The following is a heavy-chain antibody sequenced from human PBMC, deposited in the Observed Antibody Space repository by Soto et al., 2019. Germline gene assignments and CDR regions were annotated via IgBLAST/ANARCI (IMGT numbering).Heavy chain of an antibody. J-gene: IGHJ6*04. D-gene: IGHD3-10*01. Sequence: LSLTCAVYGGSFSGYYWSWISQPPGKGLEWIGEINHSGSANYNPSLKSRVTISVDTSKNQFSLKLSSVTAADTAVYYCARGGRGLAARVRGTAKDVWGKGTTVPVSS. CDR3: ARGGRGLAARVRGTAKDV. CDR1: GGSFSGYY. CDR2: INHSGSA. V-gene: IGHV4-34*01.